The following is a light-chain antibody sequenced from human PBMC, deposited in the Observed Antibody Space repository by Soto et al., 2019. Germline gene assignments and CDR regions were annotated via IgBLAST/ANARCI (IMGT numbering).Light chain of an antibody. Sequence: DIPLTQSPSPLSASVGDRVAITCLASQSISTYLNWYQQKPGKAPKVLIYAASNLQSGVPPRFSGSGSGTDFTLTISSLQPEDVATYFCQQSYRTPITFGQGTRLEI. V-gene: IGKV1-39*01. CDR1: QSISTY. CDR2: AAS. J-gene: IGKJ5*01. CDR3: QQSYRTPIT.